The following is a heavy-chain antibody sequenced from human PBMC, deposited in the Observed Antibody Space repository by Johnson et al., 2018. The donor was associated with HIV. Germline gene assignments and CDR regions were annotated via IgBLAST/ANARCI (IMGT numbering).Heavy chain of an antibody. Sequence: VQLVESGGGVVQPGGSLRLSCAASGFTFSSYAMSWVRQAPGKGLEWVSAISGSGGSTYYADPVKGRFIMSRDKSKNTVYLQMSSLRGEDTGVFYCAREGGPPKLAFDIWGQGTMVTVSS. CDR3: AREGGPPKLAFDI. J-gene: IGHJ3*02. CDR2: ISGSGGST. D-gene: IGHD3-16*01. CDR1: GFTFSSYA. V-gene: IGHV3-23*04.